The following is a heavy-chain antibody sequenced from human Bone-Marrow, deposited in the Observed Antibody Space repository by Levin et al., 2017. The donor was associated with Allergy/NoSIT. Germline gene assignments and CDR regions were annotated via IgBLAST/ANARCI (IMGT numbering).Heavy chain of an antibody. Sequence: PGGSLRLSCAASGFTFSSYWMHWVRQAPGKGLAWVSHINSDGTSTWYADSVKGRFTISRDNAKNTMYLQMTSLRAEDTALYYCATHPYLGHWGPGALFTVSS. CDR2: INSDGTST. CDR1: GFTFSSYW. J-gene: IGHJ4*02. CDR3: ATHPYLGH. V-gene: IGHV3-74*01.